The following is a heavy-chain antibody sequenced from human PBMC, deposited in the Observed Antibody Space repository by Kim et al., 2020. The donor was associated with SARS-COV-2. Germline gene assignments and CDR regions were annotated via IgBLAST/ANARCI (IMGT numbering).Heavy chain of an antibody. V-gene: IGHV4-34*01. CDR2: INDRGST. CDR1: GGSFSGYH. J-gene: IGHJ4*01. CDR3: ASARYSCYSDNSVYYY. D-gene: IGHD3-22*01. Sequence: SETLSLTCAVYGGSFSGYHWSWVRQPPGKGLAWIGDINDRGSTNYSPSLKSRVAISVDTSKNQFSLTLTSVTAADTAVYYCASARYSCYSDNSVYYYWG.